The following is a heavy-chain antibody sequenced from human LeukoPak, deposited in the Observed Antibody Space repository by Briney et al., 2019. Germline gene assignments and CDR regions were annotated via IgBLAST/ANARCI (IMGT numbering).Heavy chain of an antibody. D-gene: IGHD3-22*01. CDR3: ARISGYYHGLSN. V-gene: IGHV4-59*01. J-gene: IGHJ4*02. Sequence: SETLSLTCTVSGGSISSYYWSWIRQPPGKGLEWIGYIYYSGSTNYNPSLKSRVTISVDTSKNQFSLKLSSVTAADTAVYYCARISGYYHGLSNWGQGTLVTVSS. CDR2: IYYSGST. CDR1: GGSISSYY.